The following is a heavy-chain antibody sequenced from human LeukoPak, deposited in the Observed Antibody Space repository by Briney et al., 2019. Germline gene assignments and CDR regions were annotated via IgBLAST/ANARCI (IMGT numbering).Heavy chain of an antibody. CDR2: INHGGST. D-gene: IGHD3-22*01. CDR3: ASRSWNYYDSSGSFDY. Sequence: PSETLSLTCAVYGGSFSDYHWTWIRQPPGKGLEWIGEINHGGSTNYNPSLKSRVTMSVDTSKNQFSLNLSSVTAADTAVYYCASRSWNYYDSSGSFDYWGQGTLVTVSS. V-gene: IGHV4-34*01. J-gene: IGHJ4*02. CDR1: GGSFSDYH.